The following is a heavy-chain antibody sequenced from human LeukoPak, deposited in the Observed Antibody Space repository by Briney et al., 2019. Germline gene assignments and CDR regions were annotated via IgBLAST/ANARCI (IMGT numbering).Heavy chain of an antibody. V-gene: IGHV3-23*01. Sequence: GGSLRLSCAASGFSFSSYAMSWVRQAPGKGLEWVSAISGSGGSTYYAASVKGRFTISRDNSKNTVYLQMSSLRAEDTAVYYCAKDSKKLSPRVFDIWGQGTMVTVSS. J-gene: IGHJ3*02. CDR1: GFSFSSYA. CDR3: AKDSKKLSPRVFDI. CDR2: ISGSGGST. D-gene: IGHD4-23*01.